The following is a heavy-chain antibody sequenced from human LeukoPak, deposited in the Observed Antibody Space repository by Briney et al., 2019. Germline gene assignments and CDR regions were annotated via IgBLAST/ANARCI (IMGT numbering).Heavy chain of an antibody. CDR2: ISSSGSTT. V-gene: IGHV3-48*03. CDR1: GFPFSTFE. CDR3: ARDLEQWLPTGACDY. J-gene: IGHJ4*02. Sequence: PGGSLRLSCAASGFPFSTFEMNWVRQAPGKGLEWISYISSSGSTTYYADSVKGRFTISRDNAKNSLYLQMNSLRAEDTAVYYCARDLEQWLPTGACDYWGQGTLVTVSS. D-gene: IGHD6-19*01.